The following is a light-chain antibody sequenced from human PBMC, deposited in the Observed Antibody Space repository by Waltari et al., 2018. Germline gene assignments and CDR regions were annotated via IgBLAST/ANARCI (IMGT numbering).Light chain of an antibody. CDR2: DKN. J-gene: IGLJ2*01. CDR1: SLRSYY. CDR3: HSRDASGVAGS. V-gene: IGLV3-19*01. Sequence: SSELTQDPAVSVAMGQTVRITCQGASLRSYYASLYQQRPGQAPILVIYDKNNRPSGVPDRFSGSSSHNTGSLTITGAQAEDEASYYCHSRDASGVAGSFGGGTKLTVL.